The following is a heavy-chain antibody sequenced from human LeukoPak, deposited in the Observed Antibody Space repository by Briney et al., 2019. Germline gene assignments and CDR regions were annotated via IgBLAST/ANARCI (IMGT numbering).Heavy chain of an antibody. Sequence: PSGTLSLTCAVSGGSISSSNWWSWVRQPPGKGLEWIGEIYHSGSINYNPSLKSRVTISVDTSKNQFSLKLSSVTAADTAVYYCASERITMVRGVRGPFDYWGQGTLVTVSS. CDR3: ASERITMVRGVRGPFDY. V-gene: IGHV4-4*02. CDR2: IYHSGSI. J-gene: IGHJ4*02. CDR1: GGSISSSNW. D-gene: IGHD3-10*01.